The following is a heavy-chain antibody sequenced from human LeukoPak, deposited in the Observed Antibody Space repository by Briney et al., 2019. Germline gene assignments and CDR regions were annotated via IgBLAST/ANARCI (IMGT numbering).Heavy chain of an antibody. CDR3: ATTIDYGWGSYFFDY. V-gene: IGHV4-59*01. J-gene: IGHJ4*02. D-gene: IGHD3-16*01. Sequence: SETLSLNCTVSGGSISSYYWSWIRQPPGKGLEWIGYIYYSGSTNYNPSLKSRVTISVDTSKNQFSLKLSSVTAADTAVYYCATTIDYGWGSYFFDYWGQGTLVTVSS. CDR2: IYYSGST. CDR1: GGSISSYY.